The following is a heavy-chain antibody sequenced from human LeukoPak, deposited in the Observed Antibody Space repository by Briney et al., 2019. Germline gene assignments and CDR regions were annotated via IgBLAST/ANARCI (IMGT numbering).Heavy chain of an antibody. CDR3: ARGRRKDVLYYYGSGSYYNPSTFDY. Sequence: PSETLSLTCAVYGGSFSGYYWSWIRQPPGKGLEWMGEINHSGSTNYNPSLNSRVTISVDTTKNQFSLKLSSVTAEDTAVYYCARGRRKDVLYYYGSGSYYNPSTFDYWGQGTLVTVSS. CDR2: INHSGST. D-gene: IGHD3-10*01. CDR1: GGSFSGYY. V-gene: IGHV4-34*01. J-gene: IGHJ4*02.